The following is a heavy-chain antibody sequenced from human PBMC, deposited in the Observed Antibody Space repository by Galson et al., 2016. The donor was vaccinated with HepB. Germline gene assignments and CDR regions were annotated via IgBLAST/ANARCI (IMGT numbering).Heavy chain of an antibody. J-gene: IGHJ4*02. CDR3: ARSSGSRNGYSDY. V-gene: IGHV4-39*01. D-gene: IGHD1-26*01. CDR2: IYYAGVT. CDR1: GRSVSSGTYF. Sequence: SETLSLTCTVSGRSVSSGTYFWGWIRQPPGKGLEWIGMIYYAGVTHYNPSLESRVTISVDTSKNQFSLRLSSLTAADTSVYYCARSSGSRNGYSDYWGQGALVTVSS.